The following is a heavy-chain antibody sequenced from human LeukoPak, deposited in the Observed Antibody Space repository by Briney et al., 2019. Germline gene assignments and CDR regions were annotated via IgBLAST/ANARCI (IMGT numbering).Heavy chain of an antibody. CDR2: ISGSGGST. Sequence: GGSLRLSCAASGFTFSSYGMSWVRQAPGKGLEWVSAISGSGGSTYYADSVKGRFIISRDNSKNTLYLQMNSLRAEDTAVYYCAREGRLGRSYYRHGHYFDYWGQGTLVTVSS. CDR3: AREGRLGRSYYRHGHYFDY. J-gene: IGHJ4*02. V-gene: IGHV3-23*01. D-gene: IGHD3-10*01. CDR1: GFTFSSYG.